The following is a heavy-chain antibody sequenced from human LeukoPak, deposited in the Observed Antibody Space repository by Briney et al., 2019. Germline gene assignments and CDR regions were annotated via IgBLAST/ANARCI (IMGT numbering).Heavy chain of an antibody. Sequence: GGSLRLSCAASGFTFSNYAMRWVRQAPGKGLEWVSSISSSGSYIYYADSMKGRFTISRDNTKNSLYLQVNSLRAEDTAVYYCARMRAVGATKKFDYWGQGTLVTVSS. D-gene: IGHD1-26*01. CDR3: ARMRAVGATKKFDY. J-gene: IGHJ4*02. V-gene: IGHV3-21*01. CDR1: GFTFSNYA. CDR2: ISSSGSYI.